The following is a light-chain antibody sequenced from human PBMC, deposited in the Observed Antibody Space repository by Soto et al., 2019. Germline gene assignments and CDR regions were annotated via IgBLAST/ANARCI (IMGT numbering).Light chain of an antibody. J-gene: IGKJ5*01. V-gene: IGKV1-9*01. Sequence: DIQLTQSPSFLSASVGDRVTITCRASQGVNNYFAWYQQKPGKAPKLLIYAASTLQSGVPSRFSGSGSGTEFTLTISSLQPEDFSTYYCQQLDGYPATFGQWTRLEIK. CDR2: AAS. CDR1: QGVNNY. CDR3: QQLDGYPAT.